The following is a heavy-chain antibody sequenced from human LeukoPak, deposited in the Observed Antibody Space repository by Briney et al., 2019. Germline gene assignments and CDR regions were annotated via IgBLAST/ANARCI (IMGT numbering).Heavy chain of an antibody. D-gene: IGHD2-2*01. V-gene: IGHV3-74*01. Sequence: GGSLRLSCAASGFTFSTYWMHWVRQAPGKGLVWVSRINSDGSSTSYADSVKGRFTISRDNAKKLVYLQMNSLRAEDTALYYCARAGCTSTSCHGQGMDVWGQGTTVTVFS. CDR2: INSDGSST. J-gene: IGHJ6*02. CDR3: ARAGCTSTSCHGQGMDV. CDR1: GFTFSTYW.